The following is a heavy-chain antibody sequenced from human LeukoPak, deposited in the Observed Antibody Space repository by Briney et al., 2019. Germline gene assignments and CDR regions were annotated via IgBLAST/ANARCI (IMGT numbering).Heavy chain of an antibody. J-gene: IGHJ5*02. CDR1: GFSLSTSGVG. V-gene: IGHV2-5*02. CDR3: ALRGSGYYANWFDP. D-gene: IGHD3-22*01. Sequence: SGPTLVNPTQTLTLTCTFSGFSLSTSGVGVGWIRQPPGKAPEWLALIYWDDDKRYSPSLKSRLTITKDTSKNQVVPTMTNMDPVDTATYYSALRGSGYYANWFDPWGQGTLVTVSS. CDR2: IYWDDDK.